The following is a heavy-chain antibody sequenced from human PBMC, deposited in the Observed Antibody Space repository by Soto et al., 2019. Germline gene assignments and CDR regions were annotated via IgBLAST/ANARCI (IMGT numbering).Heavy chain of an antibody. CDR1: GFTFSSYS. D-gene: IGHD3-9*01. CDR3: ARRKYDILTGSFLRGGMDV. CDR2: ISSSSSYI. J-gene: IGHJ6*02. V-gene: IGHV3-21*01. Sequence: PGGSLRLSCAASGFTFSSYSMNWVRQAPGKGLEWVSSISSSSSYIYYADSVKGRFTISRDNAKNSLYLQMNSLRAEDTAVYYCARRKYDILTGSFLRGGMDVWGQGTTVTVSS.